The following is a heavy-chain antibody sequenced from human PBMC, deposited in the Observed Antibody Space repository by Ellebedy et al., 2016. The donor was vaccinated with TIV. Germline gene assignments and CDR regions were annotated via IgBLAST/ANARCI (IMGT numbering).Heavy chain of an antibody. CDR2: ISGSGGST. V-gene: IGHV3-23*01. Sequence: GGSLRLSCAASGFTFSVYGMHWVRQAPGKGLEWVSAISGSGGSTYYADSVKGRFTISRDNSKNTLYLQMNSLRVEDTAIYYCAKAPYSSGWYSGGDYWGQGTLVTVSS. J-gene: IGHJ4*02. CDR1: GFTFSVYG. D-gene: IGHD6-13*01. CDR3: AKAPYSSGWYSGGDY.